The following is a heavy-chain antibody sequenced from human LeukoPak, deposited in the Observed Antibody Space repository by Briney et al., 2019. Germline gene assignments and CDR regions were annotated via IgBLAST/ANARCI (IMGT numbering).Heavy chain of an antibody. D-gene: IGHD3-22*01. Sequence: PVKVSCKASGGTFSNYAISWVRQAPGQGLEWMGRIIPIFGTTNYAQKFQGRVTITTDESTSTSYMELSSLRSEDTAVYYCARGGEANYYDTSGYYLYYYWGQGTLVTVSS. CDR3: ARGGEANYYDTSGYYLYYY. J-gene: IGHJ4*02. CDR2: IIPIFGTT. CDR1: GGTFSNYA. V-gene: IGHV1-69*05.